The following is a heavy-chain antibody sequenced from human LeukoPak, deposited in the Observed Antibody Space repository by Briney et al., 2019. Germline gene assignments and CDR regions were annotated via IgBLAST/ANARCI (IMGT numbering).Heavy chain of an antibody. J-gene: IGHJ4*02. CDR2: ISSSGSTI. D-gene: IGHD6-19*01. Sequence: PGGSLRLSCAASGFTFSDYYVSWIRQAPGKGLEWVSYISSSGSTIYYADSVKGRFTISRDNAKNSLYLQMNSLRAEDTAVYYCARARIAVADNYFDYWGQGTLVTVSS. CDR3: ARARIAVADNYFDY. V-gene: IGHV3-11*01. CDR1: GFTFSDYY.